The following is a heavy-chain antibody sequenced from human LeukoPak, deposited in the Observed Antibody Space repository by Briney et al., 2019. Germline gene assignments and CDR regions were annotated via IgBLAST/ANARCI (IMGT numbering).Heavy chain of an antibody. CDR1: GGSISSYY. Sequence: PSETLSLTCTVSGGSISSYYWSWIRQPPGKGLEWIGYIYYSGSTNYNPSLKSRVTISVDTSKNQFSLKLSSVTAADTAVYYCARDRRLTRYSIAVAGTPLRVGMDVWGQGTTVTVSS. J-gene: IGHJ6*02. CDR2: IYYSGST. CDR3: ARDRRLTRYSIAVAGTPLRVGMDV. V-gene: IGHV4-59*12. D-gene: IGHD6-19*01.